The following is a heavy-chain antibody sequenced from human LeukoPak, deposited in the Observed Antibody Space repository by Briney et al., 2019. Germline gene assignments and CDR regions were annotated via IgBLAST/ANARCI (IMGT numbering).Heavy chain of an antibody. V-gene: IGHV1-18*01. J-gene: IGHJ4*02. Sequence: ASVKVSCKASGHTFTNYGISWVRQAPGQGLEWMGWISAYSGNTNYAQNLQGRVTMTTGTSTSTAYMELRSLRSDDTAVYYCARAPDDYDFWSGPFDYWGRGTLVTVSS. CDR2: ISAYSGNT. CDR3: ARAPDDYDFWSGPFDY. D-gene: IGHD3-3*01. CDR1: GHTFTNYG.